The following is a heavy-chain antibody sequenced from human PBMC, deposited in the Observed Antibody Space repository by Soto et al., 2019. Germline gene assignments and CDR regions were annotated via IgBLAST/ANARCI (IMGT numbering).Heavy chain of an antibody. Sequence: PGESLKISCKGSGYSFTSYWIGWVRQMPGRGLEWMGIIYPGDSDTRYSPSFQGQVTISADKSISTAYLQWSSLKASDTAMYYCARTICSTSCYTHAFDIWGQGTMVTVSS. CDR3: ARTICSTSCYTHAFDI. CDR1: GYSFTSYW. CDR2: IYPGDSDT. V-gene: IGHV5-51*01. J-gene: IGHJ3*02. D-gene: IGHD2-2*02.